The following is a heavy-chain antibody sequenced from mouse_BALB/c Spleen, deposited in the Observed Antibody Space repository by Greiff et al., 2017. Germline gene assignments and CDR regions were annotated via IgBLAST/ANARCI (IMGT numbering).Heavy chain of an antibody. J-gene: IGHJ2*01. D-gene: IGHD2-14*01. V-gene: IGHV1-9*01. CDR1: GYTFSSYW. CDR2: ILPGSGST. CDR3: ARGGGPAYYRYDEDY. Sequence: QVQLKQSGAELMKPGASVKISCKATGYTFSSYWIEWVKQRPGHGLEWIGEILPGSGSTNYNEKFKGKATFTADTSSNTAYMQLSSLTSKESAVYYCARGGGPAYYRYDEDYWGQGTTLTVSS.